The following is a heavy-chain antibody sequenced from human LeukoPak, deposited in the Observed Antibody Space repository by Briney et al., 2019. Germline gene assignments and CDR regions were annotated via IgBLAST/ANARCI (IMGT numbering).Heavy chain of an antibody. J-gene: IGHJ4*02. Sequence: GASVKVSCKVSGYTLTELSMHWVRQAPGKGPEWMGGFDPEDGETIYAQKFQGRVTMTEDTSTDTAYMELSSLRSEDTAVYYCATDSGLVPVFDHWGQGTLVTVSS. V-gene: IGHV1-24*01. CDR3: ATDSGLVPVFDH. D-gene: IGHD3/OR15-3a*01. CDR2: FDPEDGET. CDR1: GYTLTELS.